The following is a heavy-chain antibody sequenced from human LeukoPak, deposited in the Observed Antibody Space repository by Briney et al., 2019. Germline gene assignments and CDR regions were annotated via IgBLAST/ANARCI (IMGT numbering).Heavy chain of an antibody. CDR3: TRVYGRMGAYGQIHL. Sequence: ASVKVSCKASGYTFTSYGISWVRQAPGQGLEGMGWMRAYNGNKNYAEKLQGRGTKTTDTYTSTGYKGLRNLRAEDTDVHHYTRVYGRMGAYGQIHLGGQGPLVPVPS. CDR1: GYTFTSYG. D-gene: IGHD3-16*01. J-gene: IGHJ4*02. V-gene: IGHV1-18*01. CDR2: MRAYNGNK.